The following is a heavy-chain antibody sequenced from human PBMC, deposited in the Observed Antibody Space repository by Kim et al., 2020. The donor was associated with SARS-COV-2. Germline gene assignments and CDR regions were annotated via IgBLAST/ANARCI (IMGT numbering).Heavy chain of an antibody. Sequence: SETLSLTCTLSSGSINSGTYYWVWIRQPPGNGLEFIGKIHYLGSTDYNPSLRGRVTISIDASRESFSLDLTSVTAADTAVYFCARHTSAYSTLDYWGQGALVTVSS. V-gene: IGHV4-39*01. CDR2: IHYLGST. D-gene: IGHD2-15*01. CDR1: SGSINSGTYY. J-gene: IGHJ4*02. CDR3: ARHTSAYSTLDY.